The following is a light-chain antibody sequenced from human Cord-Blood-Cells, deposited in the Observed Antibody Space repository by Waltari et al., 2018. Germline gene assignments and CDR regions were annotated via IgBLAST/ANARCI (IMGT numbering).Light chain of an antibody. CDR3: SSYAGSNNWVV. J-gene: IGLJ2*01. V-gene: IGLV2-8*01. CDR2: EVS. Sequence: QSALTQPPSASGSPGQSVTISCTGTSSDVGGYNYVSWYQQHPGKAPKLMIYEVSKRPSGVPDLVSGSKSGNTASLTVSGLQAEDEADYYCSSYAGSNNWVVFGGGTKLTVL. CDR1: SSDVGGYNY.